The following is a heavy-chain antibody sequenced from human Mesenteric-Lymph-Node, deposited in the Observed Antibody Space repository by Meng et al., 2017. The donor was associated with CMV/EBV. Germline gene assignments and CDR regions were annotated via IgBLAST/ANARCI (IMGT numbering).Heavy chain of an antibody. D-gene: IGHD5-12*01. CDR1: GYTFTSYH. CDR3: AVYSGYDFNY. Sequence: KFSCKASGYTFTSYHMQWVRQAPGQGLEWMGIINPDGGRTTYAQKFQGRVTMTGDTSTTTVYMELSSLRSEDTAVYYCAVYSGYDFNYWGQGTLVTVSS. V-gene: IGHV1-46*01. J-gene: IGHJ4*02. CDR2: INPDGGRT.